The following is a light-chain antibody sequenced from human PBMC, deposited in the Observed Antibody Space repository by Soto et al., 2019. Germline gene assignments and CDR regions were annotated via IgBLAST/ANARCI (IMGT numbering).Light chain of an antibody. J-gene: IGKJ2*01. CDR1: QSVSSY. CDR3: QQRGNWPPT. V-gene: IGKV3-11*01. CDR2: DAS. Sequence: EIVLTQSPATLSLSPGERATLSCRASQSVSSYLAWYQQKPGQAPRLLIYDASNRATGIPVRFSGSGSATDFTLTISSLEPEDFAVYYCQQRGNWPPTFGQGTKLEIK.